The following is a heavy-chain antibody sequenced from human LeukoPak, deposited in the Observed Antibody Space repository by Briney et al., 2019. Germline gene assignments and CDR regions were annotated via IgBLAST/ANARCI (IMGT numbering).Heavy chain of an antibody. CDR3: ARGPATFFDH. J-gene: IGHJ4*02. V-gene: IGHV3-53*01. Sequence: GGSLRLSCAASGFSFSSFAMSWVRQAPGKGLEWVSIIYGGGTTYYADSVKGRFTISRDNPKNTLFLQMNSLRADDTAVYYCARGPATFFDHWGQGTLVTVSS. CDR1: GFSFSSFA. CDR2: IYGGGTT. D-gene: IGHD2-15*01.